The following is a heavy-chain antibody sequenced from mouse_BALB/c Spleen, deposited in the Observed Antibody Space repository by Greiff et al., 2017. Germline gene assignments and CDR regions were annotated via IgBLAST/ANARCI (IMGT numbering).Heavy chain of an antibody. D-gene: IGHD4-1*02. V-gene: IGHV3-6*02. Sequence: VQLQQSGPGLVKPSQSLSLTCSVTGYSITSGYYWNWIRQFPGNKLEWMGYISYDGSNNYNPSLKNRISITRDTSKNQFFLKLNSVTTEDTATYYCARGTNLAWFADWGQGTLVTVSA. CDR1: GYSITSGYY. CDR2: ISYDGSN. CDR3: ARGTNLAWFAD. J-gene: IGHJ3*01.